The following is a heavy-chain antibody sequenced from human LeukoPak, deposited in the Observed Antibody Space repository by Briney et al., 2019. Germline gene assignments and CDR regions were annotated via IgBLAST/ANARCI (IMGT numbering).Heavy chain of an antibody. D-gene: IGHD6-13*01. Sequence: GASVKVSCKASGYTFSSYGISWVRQAPGQGPEWMGWISVYSGDTKYAQKVQGRVTMTTDTPTSTAYMELRSLTSDDTAVYFCARAPAAGATRVDYWGQGTLVTVSS. CDR3: ARAPAAGATRVDY. CDR2: ISVYSGDT. J-gene: IGHJ4*02. V-gene: IGHV1-18*01. CDR1: GYTFSSYG.